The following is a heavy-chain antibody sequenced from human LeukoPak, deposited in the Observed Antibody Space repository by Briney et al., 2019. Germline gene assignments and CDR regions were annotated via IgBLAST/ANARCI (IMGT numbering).Heavy chain of an antibody. CDR1: GYTFTSYG. J-gene: IGHJ4*02. CDR3: ARDDALVATGSFDY. D-gene: IGHD5-12*01. Sequence: GSSVKVSCKASGYTFTSYGINWVRQAPGQGLAWMGWISASNGNTNYAQKLQGRVTMTTDTSTSTAYMELRSLRSDDTAVYYCARDDALVATGSFDYWGQGTLVTVAS. CDR2: ISASNGNT. V-gene: IGHV1-18*01.